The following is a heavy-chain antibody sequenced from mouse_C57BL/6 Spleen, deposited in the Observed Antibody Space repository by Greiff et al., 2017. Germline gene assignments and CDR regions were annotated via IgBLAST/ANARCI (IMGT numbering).Heavy chain of an antibody. D-gene: IGHD1-1*01. V-gene: IGHV1-54*01. CDR1: GYAFTNYL. J-gene: IGHJ3*01. CDR2: INPGSGGT. CDR3: ARYWLRSFAY. Sequence: VQRVESGAELVRPGTSVKVSCKASGYAFTNYLIEWVKQRPGQGLEWIGVINPGSGGTNYNEKFKGKATLTADKSSSTAYMQLSSLTSEDSAVYFCARYWLRSFAYWGQGTLVTVSA.